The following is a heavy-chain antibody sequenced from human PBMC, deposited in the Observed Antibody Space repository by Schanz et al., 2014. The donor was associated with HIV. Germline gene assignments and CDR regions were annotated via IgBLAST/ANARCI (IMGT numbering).Heavy chain of an antibody. Sequence: VQLVQSGAEVKKPGSSVKVSCKASGGSFSRSAVSWVRQAPGQGLEWMGGIIPMYGTANYARKFQGRVTITADESTSTAYMELRSLRSDDTAVYYCARGQDWPGPQLDHWGHGTLVIVSS. CDR2: IIPMYGTA. J-gene: IGHJ5*02. CDR3: ARGQDWPGPQLDH. D-gene: IGHD3-9*01. CDR1: GGSFSRSA. V-gene: IGHV1-69*01.